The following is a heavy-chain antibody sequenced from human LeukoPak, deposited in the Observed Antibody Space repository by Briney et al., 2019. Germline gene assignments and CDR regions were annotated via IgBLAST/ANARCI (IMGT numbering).Heavy chain of an antibody. Sequence: SETLSLTCTVSGGSISSYYWSWVRQPAGKGLEWIGRIYTSGSTNYNPSLKSRITISVDTSKNQFSLKPSSVTAADTAVYYCARGITGITATGSEWGQGTLVTVSS. D-gene: IGHD6-13*01. CDR1: GGSISSYY. CDR3: ARGITGITATGSE. CDR2: IYTSGST. V-gene: IGHV4-4*07. J-gene: IGHJ4*02.